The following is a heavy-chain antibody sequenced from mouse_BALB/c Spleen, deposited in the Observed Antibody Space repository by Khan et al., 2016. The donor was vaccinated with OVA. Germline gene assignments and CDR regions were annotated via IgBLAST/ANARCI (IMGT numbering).Heavy chain of an antibody. D-gene: IGHD2-3*01. V-gene: IGHV5-17*02. CDR2: ISSGSSTI. J-gene: IGHJ1*01. Sequence: EVELVESGGGLVQPGGSRKLSCAASGFTFSDFVMHWVRQAPEKGLEWVAFISSGSSTIYSADTVKGRFTISRDNPKNTLFLQTTSLRSEDTAMYYCARLGDGGYFDVWGAGTTVTVSS. CDR3: ARLGDGGYFDV. CDR1: GFTFSDFV.